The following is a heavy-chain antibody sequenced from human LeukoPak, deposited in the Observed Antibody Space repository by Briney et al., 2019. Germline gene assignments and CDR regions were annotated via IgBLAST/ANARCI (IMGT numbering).Heavy chain of an antibody. CDR3: ATADSGSYYSGFDY. CDR1: GFTVSSNY. V-gene: IGHV3-66*01. J-gene: IGHJ4*02. Sequence: PGGSLRLSCAASGFTVSSNYMSWVRQAPGKGLEWVSVVYSGGSTHYADSVKGRFTISRDNSKNTLYLPMNSLRAEDTAVYYCATADSGSYYSGFDYWGQGTLVTVSS. D-gene: IGHD1-26*01. CDR2: VYSGGST.